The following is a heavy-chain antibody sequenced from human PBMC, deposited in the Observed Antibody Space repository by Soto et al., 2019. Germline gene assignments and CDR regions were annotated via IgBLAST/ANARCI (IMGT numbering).Heavy chain of an antibody. CDR1: GFTVSSYA. J-gene: IGHJ4*02. Sequence: GGSLRLSCAASGFTVSSYAMSWVRQAPGKGLEWVSAISGSGGSTYYADSVKARFTISRDNSKNTLYLQMNSLRAEDTAVYYGAKADSTTIAAAVTYWGQGTLVTVSS. CDR3: AKADSTTIAAAVTY. CDR2: ISGSGGST. D-gene: IGHD6-13*01. V-gene: IGHV3-23*01.